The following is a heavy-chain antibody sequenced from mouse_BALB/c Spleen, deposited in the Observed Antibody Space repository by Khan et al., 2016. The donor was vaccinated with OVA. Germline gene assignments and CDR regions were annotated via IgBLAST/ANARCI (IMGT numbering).Heavy chain of an antibody. CDR1: GFSLTDCD. J-gene: IGHJ4*01. Sequence: QVQLKESGPGLVAPSQSLSITCTVSGFSLTDCDVSWIRQFPGKGLEWLGVIWGGGNTYYNSALKSRLSISKDNSKSQDFLKMNTLHTEDTAMDYCDRGIWSYCFALDYWGQGTSVTVSS. CDR2: IWGGGNT. CDR3: DRGIWSYCFALDY. D-gene: IGHD1-1*02. V-gene: IGHV2-6-5*01.